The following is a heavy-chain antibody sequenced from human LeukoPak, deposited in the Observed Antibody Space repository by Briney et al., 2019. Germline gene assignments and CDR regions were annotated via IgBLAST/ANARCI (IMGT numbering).Heavy chain of an antibody. CDR1: GSTFSSYS. Sequence: GGSLRLSCAASGSTFSSYSMNWVRQAPGKGLEWVSSISSSSSYIYYADSVKGRFTISRDNAKNSLYLQMNSLRAEDTAVYYCARGCSSTSCYTGAFDIWGQGTMVTVSS. V-gene: IGHV3-21*01. CDR2: ISSSSSYI. CDR3: ARGCSSTSCYTGAFDI. J-gene: IGHJ3*02. D-gene: IGHD2-2*02.